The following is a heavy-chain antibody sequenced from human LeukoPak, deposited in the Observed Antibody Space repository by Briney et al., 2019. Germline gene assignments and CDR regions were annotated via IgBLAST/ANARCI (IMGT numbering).Heavy chain of an antibody. CDR3: ARDWYSSSPPWFDP. CDR2: IYYSGST. Sequence: PSETLSLTCTVSGGSISSSSYYWGWIRQPPGKGLEWIGSIYYSGSTYYNPSLKSRVTISVDTFKNQFSLKLSSVTAADTAVYYCARDWYSSSPPWFDPWGQGTLVTVSS. J-gene: IGHJ5*02. V-gene: IGHV4-39*07. CDR1: GGSISSSSYY. D-gene: IGHD6-6*01.